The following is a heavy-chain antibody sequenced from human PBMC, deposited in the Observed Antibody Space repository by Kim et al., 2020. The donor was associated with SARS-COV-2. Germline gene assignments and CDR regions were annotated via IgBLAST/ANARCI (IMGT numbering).Heavy chain of an antibody. D-gene: IGHD3-9*01. V-gene: IGHV3-72*01. CDR2: TRNKANSYTT. CDR3: ARGRYDILTGLLLDY. J-gene: IGHJ4*02. Sequence: GGSLRLSCAASGFTFSDHYMDWVRQAPGKGLEWVGRTRNKANSYTTEYAASVKGRFTISRDDSKNSLYLQMNSLKTEDTAVYYCARGRYDILTGLLLDYWGQGTLVTVSS. CDR1: GFTFSDHY.